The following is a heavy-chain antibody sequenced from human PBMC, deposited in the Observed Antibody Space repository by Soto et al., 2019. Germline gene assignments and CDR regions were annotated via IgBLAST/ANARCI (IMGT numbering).Heavy chain of an antibody. V-gene: IGHV3-30*18. J-gene: IGHJ3*02. CDR3: AKGGHYYDSSGFRGDAFDI. D-gene: IGHD3-22*01. Sequence: QVQLVESGGGVVQPGRSLRLSCAASGFTFSSYGMHWVRQAPGKGLEWVAVISYDGSNKYYADSVKGRFTISRDNSKNXLXPQMNSLIAEDTAVYYCAKGGHYYDSSGFRGDAFDIWGQGTMVTVSS. CDR2: ISYDGSNK. CDR1: GFTFSSYG.